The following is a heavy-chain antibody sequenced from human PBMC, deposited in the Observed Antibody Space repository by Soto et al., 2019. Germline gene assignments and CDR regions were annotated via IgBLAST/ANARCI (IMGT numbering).Heavy chain of an antibody. Sequence: GASVKVSCTASGCTFSSCAISWARQAPGQGLEWMGGIIPIFGTANYAQKFQGRVTITADESTSTAYMELSSLRSEDTAVYYCARSSRQLWSYYFDYWGQGTLVTVSS. J-gene: IGHJ4*02. D-gene: IGHD5-18*01. CDR3: ARSSRQLWSYYFDY. V-gene: IGHV1-69*13. CDR2: IIPIFGTA. CDR1: GCTFSSCA.